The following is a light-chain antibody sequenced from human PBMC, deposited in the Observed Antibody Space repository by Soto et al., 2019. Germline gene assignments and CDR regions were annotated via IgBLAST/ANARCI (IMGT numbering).Light chain of an antibody. V-gene: IGKV1-5*01. CDR2: DAS. Sequence: DIQMTQSPSTLSASVGDRLTITCRASQSISSWLAWYQQKLGRAPRLLIYDASSLESGVPSRFSGSGYGTEFTLTISSLQPDDFATYYCQQYNSYSRTFGQGTKVDI. CDR1: QSISSW. CDR3: QQYNSYSRT. J-gene: IGKJ1*01.